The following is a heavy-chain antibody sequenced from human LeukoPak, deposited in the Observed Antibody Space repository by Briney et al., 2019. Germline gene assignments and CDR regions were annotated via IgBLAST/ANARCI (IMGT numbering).Heavy chain of an antibody. Sequence: ASVKVSCKVSGYTLTELSMHWVRQAPGKGLEWMGGFDPEDGETIYAQKFQGRVTMTEDTSTDTAYKELSSLRSEDTAVYYCATASGEGIAVAGMVYWGQGTLVTVSS. D-gene: IGHD6-19*01. V-gene: IGHV1-24*01. J-gene: IGHJ4*02. CDR2: FDPEDGET. CDR3: ATASGEGIAVAGMVY. CDR1: GYTLTELS.